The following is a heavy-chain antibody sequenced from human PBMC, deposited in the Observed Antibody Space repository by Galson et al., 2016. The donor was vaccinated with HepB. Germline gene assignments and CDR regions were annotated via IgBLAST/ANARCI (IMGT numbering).Heavy chain of an antibody. D-gene: IGHD2-8*02. CDR1: GDSVRSGSYY. J-gene: IGHJ3*02. CDR2: ISSSGST. V-gene: IGHV4-61*01. Sequence: SETLSLTCTVSGDSVRSGSYYWNWVRQPPGKGLEWIGNISSSGSTNYNPALKSRVAMSVDTSKNQFSLKVSSVTAADTAIYYCARSWWGVISRHVPDIWGQGTMVTVSS. CDR3: ARSWWGVISRHVPDI.